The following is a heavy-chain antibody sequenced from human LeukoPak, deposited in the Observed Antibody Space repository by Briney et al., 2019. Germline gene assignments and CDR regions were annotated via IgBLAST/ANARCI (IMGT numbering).Heavy chain of an antibody. D-gene: IGHD2-2*02. CDR2: IYTSGST. CDR3: ARGPQDIVVVPAAIHAFDI. Sequence: SETLSLTCTVSGGSISSYYWGWIRQPAGKGLEWIGRIYTSGSTNYNPSLKSRVTMSVDTSKNQFSLKLSSVTAADMAVYYCARGPQDIVVVPAAIHAFDIWGQGTMVTVSS. V-gene: IGHV4-4*07. J-gene: IGHJ3*02. CDR1: GGSISSYY.